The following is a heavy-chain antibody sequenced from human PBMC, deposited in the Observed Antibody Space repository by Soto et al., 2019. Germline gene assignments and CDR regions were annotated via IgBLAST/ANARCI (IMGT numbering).Heavy chain of an antibody. CDR1: GFPFSDYY. V-gene: IGHV3-11*05. D-gene: IGHD3-22*01. CDR3: ARRRPIGYYNF. Sequence: QVQLVESGGDLVKPGGSLRLSCAASGFPFSDYYMSWIRQAPGKGLEWVSSIGSSSTYTNYADFVKGRFTISRDNAKNSLYLQMNSLSAEATAVYYCARRRPIGYYNFWGQGTLVTVSA. J-gene: IGHJ4*02. CDR2: IGSSSTYT.